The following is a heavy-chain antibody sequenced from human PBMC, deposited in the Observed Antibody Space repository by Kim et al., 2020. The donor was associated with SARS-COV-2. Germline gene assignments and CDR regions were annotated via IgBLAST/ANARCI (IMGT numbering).Heavy chain of an antibody. D-gene: IGHD2-2*02. V-gene: IGHV3-30-3*01. J-gene: IGHJ4*02. CDR3: ARGPAIFASDY. CDR1: GFTFSSYA. Sequence: GGSLRLSCAASGFTFSSYAMHWVRQAPGKGLEWVAVISYDGSNKYYADSVKGRFTISRDNSKNTLYLQMNSLRAEDTAVYYCARGPAIFASDYWGQGTLVTVSS. CDR2: ISYDGSNK.